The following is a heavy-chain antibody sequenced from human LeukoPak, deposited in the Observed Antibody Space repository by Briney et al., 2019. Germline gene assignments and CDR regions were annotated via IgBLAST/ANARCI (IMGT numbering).Heavy chain of an antibody. CDR1: GFTFSNTW. J-gene: IGHJ4*02. CDR3: ARDLYSYGYPEDRYFDY. CDR2: VNSDGSST. D-gene: IGHD5-18*01. V-gene: IGHV3-74*01. Sequence: PGGSLRLSCAASGFTFSNTWMNWVRQAPGKGLVWVSRVNSDGSSTSYADSVKGRFTISRDNAKNTLYLQMNSLRAEDTAVYYCARDLYSYGYPEDRYFDYWGQGTLVTVSS.